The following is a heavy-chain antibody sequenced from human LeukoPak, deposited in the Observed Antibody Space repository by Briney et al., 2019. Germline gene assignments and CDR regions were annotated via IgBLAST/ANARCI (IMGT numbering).Heavy chain of an antibody. CDR1: GFTFDDYA. J-gene: IGHJ4*02. CDR2: ITGDGGST. V-gene: IGHV3-43*02. Sequence: GGSLRLPCAASGFTFDDYAMHWVRHAPGKGLEWVSLITGDGGSTYYADSVKGRFTISRDNSKNSLYLQMNSLRSEDTALYYCARTGNFDYWGQGTPVTVSS. D-gene: IGHD1-14*01. CDR3: ARTGNFDY.